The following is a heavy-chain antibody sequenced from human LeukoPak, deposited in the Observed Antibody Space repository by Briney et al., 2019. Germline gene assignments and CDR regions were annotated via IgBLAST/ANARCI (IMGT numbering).Heavy chain of an antibody. D-gene: IGHD2-21*01. CDR2: INWNGGSK. V-gene: IGHV3-20*04. J-gene: IGHJ6*03. CDR1: GFTFDDYG. CDR3: ARFRCGGDCYSHYYYYYMDV. Sequence: GGSLRLSCAASGFTFDDYGMSWVRQAPGKGLEWVSGINWNGGSKGYADSVKCRFTISRDNAKNSLYLQMNSLRAEDTALYYCARFRCGGDCYSHYYYYYMDVWGKGTTVTVSS.